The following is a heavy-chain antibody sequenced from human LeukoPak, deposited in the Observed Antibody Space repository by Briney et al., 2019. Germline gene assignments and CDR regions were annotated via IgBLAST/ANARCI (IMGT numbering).Heavy chain of an antibody. J-gene: IGHJ4*02. CDR2: ISGSGGST. Sequence: PGGSLRLSCAASGFTFSSYAMSWVRQAPGKGLEWVSAISGSGGSTYYADSVKGRFTISRDNAQNSLYLQMSSLITDDTAMYYCARALYNTGWYPDYFDSWGQGTLVTVSS. D-gene: IGHD6-19*01. V-gene: IGHV3-23*01. CDR1: GFTFSSYA. CDR3: ARALYNTGWYPDYFDS.